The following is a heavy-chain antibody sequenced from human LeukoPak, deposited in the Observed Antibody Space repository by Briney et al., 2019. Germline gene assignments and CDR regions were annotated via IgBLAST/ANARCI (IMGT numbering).Heavy chain of an antibody. CDR2: IYSGGST. CDR3: ARASSWYFGFDY. V-gene: IGHV3-53*01. D-gene: IGHD6-13*01. Sequence: GGSLRLSCAASGFTFSGYAMSWVRQAPGKGLEWVSVIYSGGSTYYADSVKGRFTISRDNSKNTLYLQMNSLRAEDTAVYYCARASSWYFGFDYWGQGTLVTVSS. CDR1: GFTFSGYA. J-gene: IGHJ4*02.